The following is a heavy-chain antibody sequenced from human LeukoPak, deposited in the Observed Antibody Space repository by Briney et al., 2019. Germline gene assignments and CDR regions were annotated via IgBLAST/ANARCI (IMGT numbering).Heavy chain of an antibody. CDR3: AKGSSGSYDY. D-gene: IGHD1-26*01. V-gene: IGHV3-23*01. CDR1: GFTFNSYA. Sequence: GGSLRLSCAASGFTFNSYAMAWVRQAPEKGLEWVSSITDSGFSTYYADSVKGRFTISRDNSENTLYLQMNSLRAEDTAVYYCAKGSSGSYDYWGQGTLVTVSS. J-gene: IGHJ4*02. CDR2: ITDSGFST.